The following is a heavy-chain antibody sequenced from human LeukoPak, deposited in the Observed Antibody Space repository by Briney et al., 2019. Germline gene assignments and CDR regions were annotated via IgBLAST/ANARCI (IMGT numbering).Heavy chain of an antibody. CDR3: ARGYSDSTAYTKGY. CDR2: VNRDGST. Sequence: GGSLRLSCAASGFTFSSYWMHWVRQAPGKGLVWVSRVNRDGSTSYADSVKGRFTISRDNAKNTLYLQMNSLRAEDTAVHYCARGYSDSTAYTKGYWGQGTLVTVSS. CDR1: GFTFSSYW. J-gene: IGHJ4*02. D-gene: IGHD2/OR15-2a*01. V-gene: IGHV3-74*01.